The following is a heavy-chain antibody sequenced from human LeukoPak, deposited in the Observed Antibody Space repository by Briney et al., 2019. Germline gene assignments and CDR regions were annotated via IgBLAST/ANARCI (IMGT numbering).Heavy chain of an antibody. CDR1: GYTFTGYY. J-gene: IGHJ6*03. V-gene: IGHV1-2*02. Sequence: ASVKVSCQASGYTFTGYYMHWVRQAPGQGLEWMGWINPNSGGTNYAQKFQGRVTMTRDTSISTAYMELSRLRSDDTAVYYCARSRKWHYYYYMDVWGKGTTVTVSS. CDR3: ARSRKWHYYYYMDV. D-gene: IGHD5-12*01. CDR2: INPNSGGT.